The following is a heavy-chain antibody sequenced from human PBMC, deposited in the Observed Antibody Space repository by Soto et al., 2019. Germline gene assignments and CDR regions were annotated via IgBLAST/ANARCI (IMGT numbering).Heavy chain of an antibody. CDR3: ARAANVLLWFGELWYFDY. CDR1: GGTFSSYA. Sequence: GASVKVSCKASGGTFSSYAISWVRQAPGQGLEWMGGIIPIFGTANYAQKFQGRVTITADKSTSTAYMELSSLRSEDTAVYYCARAANVLLWFGELWYFDYWGQGTLVTVSS. CDR2: IIPIFGTA. J-gene: IGHJ4*02. D-gene: IGHD3-10*01. V-gene: IGHV1-69*06.